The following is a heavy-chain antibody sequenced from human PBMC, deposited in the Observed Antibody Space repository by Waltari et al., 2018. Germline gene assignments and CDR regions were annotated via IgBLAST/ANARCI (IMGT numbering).Heavy chain of an antibody. CDR3: ARVRVGKIRYGLDV. J-gene: IGHJ6*02. Sequence: QVQLAHSGAEVKEPEPSVKVSCTASGGPFGTDTFFGVRKAPGPGLEWVGGSSPVCGGPHDAQNFQDGLTITAHRSTSTVYMGLSTLRSEDTAVYYCARVRVGKIRYGLDVWGQGTTVTVSS. V-gene: IGHV1-69*14. D-gene: IGHD1-26*01. CDR2: SSPVCGGP. CDR1: GGPFGTDT.